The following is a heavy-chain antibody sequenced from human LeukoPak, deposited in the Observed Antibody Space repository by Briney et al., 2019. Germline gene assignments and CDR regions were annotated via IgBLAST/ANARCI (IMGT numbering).Heavy chain of an antibody. CDR1: GGTFSGYA. D-gene: IGHD3-3*01. CDR3: ARGWSGHGAFDI. Sequence: SVKVSCKASGGTFSGYAISWVRQAPGQGLEWMGGIIPIFGTANYAQKSQGRVTITADESTSTAYMALSSLRSEDTAVYYCARGWSGHGAFDIWGQGTMVTVSS. V-gene: IGHV1-69*13. J-gene: IGHJ3*02. CDR2: IIPIFGTA.